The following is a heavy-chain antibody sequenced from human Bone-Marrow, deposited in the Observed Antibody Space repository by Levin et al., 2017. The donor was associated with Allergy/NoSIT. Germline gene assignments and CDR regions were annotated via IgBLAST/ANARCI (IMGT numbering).Heavy chain of an antibody. CDR2: ISSDGKKK. J-gene: IGHJ4*02. V-gene: IGHV3-30*03. CDR1: GFTFSSYD. D-gene: IGHD2-2*01. CDR3: SRPHATRRMPYYFDF. Sequence: GESLKISCEVSGFTFSSYDMHWVRQAPGKGLEWVAVISSDGKKKDYGDAVKGRFTISRDDSKKMVFLEMNTLRPEDTAMYYCSRPHATRRMPYYFDFWGQGTLVTVSS.